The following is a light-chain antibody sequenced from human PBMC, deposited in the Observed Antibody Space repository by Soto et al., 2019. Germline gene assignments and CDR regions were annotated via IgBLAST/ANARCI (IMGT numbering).Light chain of an antibody. V-gene: IGLV2-8*01. CDR2: EVS. J-gene: IGLJ2*01. CDR3: SSFAGNNNLV. Sequence: QSALTQPPSASGSPGQSVTISCTGTSSDVGGYNYVSWYQQHPGNAPKLMISEVSKRPSGVPDRFSGSKSGNTASLTVSGLQAEDEADYYCSSFAGNNNLVFGGGTKVTAL. CDR1: SSDVGGYNY.